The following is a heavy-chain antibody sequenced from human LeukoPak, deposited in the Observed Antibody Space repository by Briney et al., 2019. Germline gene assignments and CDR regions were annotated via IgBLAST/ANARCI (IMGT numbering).Heavy chain of an antibody. D-gene: IGHD6-13*01. Sequence: PSETLSLTCTVSGGSISSYYWSWIRQPPGKGLEWVGYIYYSGSTNYSPSLKSRLTISVDTSKNQFSLKLSSVTAADTAVYYCARTYGSSGLGYFDLWGRGTLVTVSS. J-gene: IGHJ2*01. CDR3: ARTYGSSGLGYFDL. CDR1: GGSISSYY. CDR2: IYYSGST. V-gene: IGHV4-59*01.